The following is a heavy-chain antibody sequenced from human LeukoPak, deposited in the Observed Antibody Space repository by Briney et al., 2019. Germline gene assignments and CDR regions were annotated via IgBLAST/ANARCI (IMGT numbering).Heavy chain of an antibody. CDR2: IVVGSGNT. D-gene: IGHD2/OR15-2a*01. CDR3: AADDLNIGY. CDR1: GFTFTSSA. V-gene: IGHV1-58*02. Sequence: ASVKVSCKASGFTFTSSAMQWVRQARGQRLEWIGWIVVGSGNTNYAQKFQERVTITRDMSTNTAYKELSSLRSEDTAVYYCAADDLNIGYWGQGTLVTVSS. J-gene: IGHJ4*02.